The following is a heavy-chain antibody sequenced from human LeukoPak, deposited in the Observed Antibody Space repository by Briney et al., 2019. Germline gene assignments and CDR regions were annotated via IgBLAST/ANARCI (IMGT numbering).Heavy chain of an antibody. CDR1: GFDFNNYV. J-gene: IGHJ1*01. V-gene: IGHV3-30*18. CDR3: AKDHSSGWFSGEYFQH. D-gene: IGHD6-19*01. CDR2: YSSGGKHP. Sequence: PGGSLRLSCAASGFDFNNYVIHWVRQAPGKGLEWVTIYSSGGKHPYSADSVKGRFTISRDNSKNTLYLQMNSLRAEDTAVYYCAKDHSSGWFSGEYFQHWGQGTLVTVSS.